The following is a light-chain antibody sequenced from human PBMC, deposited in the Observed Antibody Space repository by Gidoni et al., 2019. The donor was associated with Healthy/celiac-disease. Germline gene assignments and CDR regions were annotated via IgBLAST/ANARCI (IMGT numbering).Light chain of an antibody. J-gene: IGKJ1*01. Sequence: DIQLTQSPSFLSASVGDRVTITCRASQGISSYLAWYQQKPGKAPKLLIYAASTLQSGVPSRFSGSGSGTEFTLTISSLQPEDFATYYCQQQEAFGQGTKVEIK. V-gene: IGKV1-9*01. CDR3: QQQEA. CDR1: QGISSY. CDR2: AAS.